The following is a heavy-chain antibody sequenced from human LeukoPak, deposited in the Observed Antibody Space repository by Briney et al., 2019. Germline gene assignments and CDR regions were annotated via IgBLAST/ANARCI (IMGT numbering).Heavy chain of an antibody. CDR1: GFTFSSDW. Sequence: GGALRLSCAASGFTFSSDWMSWVRQAPGKGREWGANIKQDGSEKSYVDSVKGRFTISRDNAKNSLYLQMNSLRAEDTAVYYCARDLVRPHFDYWGQGTLVTVSS. CDR2: IKQDGSEK. D-gene: IGHD2-8*02. CDR3: ARDLVRPHFDY. J-gene: IGHJ4*02. V-gene: IGHV3-7*01.